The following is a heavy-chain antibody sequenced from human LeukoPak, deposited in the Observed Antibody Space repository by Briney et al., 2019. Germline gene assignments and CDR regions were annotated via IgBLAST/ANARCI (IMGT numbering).Heavy chain of an antibody. V-gene: IGHV2-5*01. D-gene: IGHD4-23*01. J-gene: IGHJ4*02. CDR2: IYWHDDK. Sequence: ESGPTLVKDTPVLTLTCTFSGFSLRTSGVGVGWIRQLPGKALEWLALIYWHDDKRYSPSLKSRVTISKDTSKDQVVLTVNNMDPVDTATYCCAHTVDGVYDYWGQGTLVTVSS. CDR1: GFSLRTSGVG. CDR3: AHTVDGVYDY.